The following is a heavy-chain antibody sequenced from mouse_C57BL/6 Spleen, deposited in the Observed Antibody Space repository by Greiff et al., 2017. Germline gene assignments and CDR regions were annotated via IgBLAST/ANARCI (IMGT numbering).Heavy chain of an antibody. Sequence: QVQLKQPGAELVKPGASVKMSCKASGYTFTSYWITWVKQRPGQGLEWIGDIYPGSGSTNYNEKFKSKATLTVDTSSSTAYMQLSSLTSEDSAVYYCARRRYDYDDGDVDYWGQGTTLTVSS. J-gene: IGHJ2*01. D-gene: IGHD2-4*01. CDR2: IYPGSGST. V-gene: IGHV1-55*01. CDR1: GYTFTSYW. CDR3: ARRRYDYDDGDVDY.